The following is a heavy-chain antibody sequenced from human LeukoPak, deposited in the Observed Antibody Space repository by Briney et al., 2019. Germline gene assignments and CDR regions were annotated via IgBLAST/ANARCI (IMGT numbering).Heavy chain of an antibody. CDR1: GGTFSSYA. V-gene: IGHV1-69*04. D-gene: IGHD2-15*01. Sequence: ASVKVSCKASGGTFSSYAISWVRQAPGQGLEWMGRIIPILGIANYAQKFQGRVTITADKSTSTAYMELSSLRSEDTAVYYCARGGYCSGGSCYSEAFDIWGQGTMVTVSS. J-gene: IGHJ3*02. CDR2: IIPILGIA. CDR3: ARGGYCSGGSCYSEAFDI.